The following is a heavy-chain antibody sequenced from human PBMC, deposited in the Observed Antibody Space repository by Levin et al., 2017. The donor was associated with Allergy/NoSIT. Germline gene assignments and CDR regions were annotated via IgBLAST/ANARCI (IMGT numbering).Heavy chain of an antibody. J-gene: IGHJ4*02. V-gene: IGHV1-18*01. D-gene: IGHD6-13*01. CDR3: ERGTAAGEIDD. CDR1: GYSFSIYG. Sequence: ASVKVSCKASGYSFSIYGFNWVRQAPGQGLEWLGWISAYTGNTDYAQKFQGRVTMTTDTSTSTAYMDLRSLRSDDTAVYFCERGTAAGEIDDWGKGTLVTVS. CDR2: ISAYTGNT.